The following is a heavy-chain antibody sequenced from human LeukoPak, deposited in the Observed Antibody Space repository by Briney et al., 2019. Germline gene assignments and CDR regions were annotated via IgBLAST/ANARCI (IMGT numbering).Heavy chain of an antibody. Sequence: ASVKVSCKASGYTFSAYYIHWVRQAPGQGLEWMGWINPNSGGTNYAQRFQGRVTMTSDTSISTVYMELRRLRSDDKAMYYCARYDSRGPLPDYWGQGTLVTVSS. V-gene: IGHV1-2*02. J-gene: IGHJ4*02. CDR1: GYTFSAYY. CDR3: ARYDSRGPLPDY. CDR2: INPNSGGT. D-gene: IGHD3-22*01.